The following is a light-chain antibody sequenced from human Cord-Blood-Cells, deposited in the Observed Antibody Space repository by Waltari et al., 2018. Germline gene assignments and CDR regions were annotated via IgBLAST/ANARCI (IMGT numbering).Light chain of an antibody. CDR1: NIGSKS. J-gene: IGLJ3*02. Sequence: SYVLTQPPSVSVAPGKTARITCGGNNIGSKSVHWYQQKPGQAPVLVIYYDSDRPSGIPERFSGSNSGNTATLTISRCEAGDEADDYCQVWDSSSDHWVFGGGTKLTVL. V-gene: IGLV3-21*04. CDR2: YDS. CDR3: QVWDSSSDHWV.